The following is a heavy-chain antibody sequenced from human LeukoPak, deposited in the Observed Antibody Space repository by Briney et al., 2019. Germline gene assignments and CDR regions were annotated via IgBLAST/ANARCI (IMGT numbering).Heavy chain of an antibody. J-gene: IGHJ4*02. CDR2: IYTSGST. V-gene: IGHV4-61*02. CDR1: GGSISSGSYY. Sequence: PSQTLSLTCTVSGGSISSGSYYWGWIRQPAGKGLEWIVRIYTSGSTNYNPSLKSRVTISVNTSKNQFSLKLSSVTAADTAVYYCARETNYYDSSGYYYVDGYYFDYWGQGTLVTVSS. CDR3: ARETNYYDSSGYYYVDGYYFDY. D-gene: IGHD3-22*01.